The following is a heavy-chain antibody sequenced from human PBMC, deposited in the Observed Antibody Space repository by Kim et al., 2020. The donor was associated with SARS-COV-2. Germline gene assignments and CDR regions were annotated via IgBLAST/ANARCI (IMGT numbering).Heavy chain of an antibody. CDR2: INPNSGGT. D-gene: IGHD2-2*01. J-gene: IGHJ6*02. Sequence: ASVKVSCKASGYTFTGYYMHWVRQAPGQGLEWMGRINPNSGGTNYAQKFQGRVTMTRDTSISTAYMELSRLRSDDTAVYYCARWAPVGVVVPAAMISKGEQTSAQHYYYYGMDVWGQGTTVTVSS. V-gene: IGHV1-2*06. CDR1: GYTFTGYY. CDR3: ARWAPVGVVVPAAMISKGEQTSAQHYYYYGMDV.